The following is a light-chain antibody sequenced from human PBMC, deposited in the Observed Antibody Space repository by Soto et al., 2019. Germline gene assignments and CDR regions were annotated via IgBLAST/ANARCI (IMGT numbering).Light chain of an antibody. V-gene: IGLV2-14*01. CDR3: SAYTSSDTLV. Sequence: QSALTQPASVSGSPGQSITISCTGTSSDAGGYDYVSWYQQLPGRAPKLMIFDVSNRPSGVSNRFSGSKSGNTASLTISGLQAEDEADYYCSAYTSSDTLVFGGGTQLTVL. J-gene: IGLJ2*01. CDR2: DVS. CDR1: SSDAGGYDY.